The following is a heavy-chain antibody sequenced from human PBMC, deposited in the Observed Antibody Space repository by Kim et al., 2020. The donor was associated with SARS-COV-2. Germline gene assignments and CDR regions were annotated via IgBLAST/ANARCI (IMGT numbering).Heavy chain of an antibody. J-gene: IGHJ1*01. CDR3: AXGPSSPGWSNY. CDR1: GDSISTSSYF. CDR2: IRYSGST. D-gene: IGHD1-7*01. V-gene: IGHV4-39*02. Sequence: SETLSLTCSVSGDSISTSSYFWVWVRQPPGKGLEWIGGIRYSGSTYSNPSLKXRVTISVDTSKNHFSLRLTSVTAADTAVYYCAXGPSSPGWSNYWXQGT.